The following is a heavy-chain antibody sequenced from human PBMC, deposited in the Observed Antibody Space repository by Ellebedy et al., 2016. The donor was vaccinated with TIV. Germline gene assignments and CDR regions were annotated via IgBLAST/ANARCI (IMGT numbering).Heavy chain of an antibody. D-gene: IGHD4-17*01. CDR1: GYTFTNYD. CDR3: ARGYALDL. V-gene: IGHV1-8*01. J-gene: IGHJ5*02. Sequence: AASVKVSCKASGYTFTNYDVYWVRQATGQGLEWMGWMSTKSGKTGYAQKFQDRLSMTRNTSINTAYMELSSLRSEDTAVYYCARGYALDLWGQGALVTVSS. CDR2: MSTKSGKT.